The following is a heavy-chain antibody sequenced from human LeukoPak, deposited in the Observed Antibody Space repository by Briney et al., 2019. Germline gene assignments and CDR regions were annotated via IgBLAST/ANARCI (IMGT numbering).Heavy chain of an antibody. CDR2: INHSGST. D-gene: IGHD5-18*01. V-gene: IGHV4-34*01. CDR3: ARGGYSYGYHDY. CDR1: GGSLSGYY. Sequence: SETLSLTCAVYGGSLSGYYWSWIRQPPGKGLEWIGEINHSGSTNYNPSLKSRVTISVDTSKNQFSLKLSSVTAADTAVYYCARGGYSYGYHDYWGQGTLVTVSS. J-gene: IGHJ4*02.